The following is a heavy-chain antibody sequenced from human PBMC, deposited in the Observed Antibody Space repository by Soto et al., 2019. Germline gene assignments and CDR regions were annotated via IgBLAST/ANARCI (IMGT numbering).Heavy chain of an antibody. J-gene: IGHJ5*02. V-gene: IGHV1-69*01. D-gene: IGHD2-15*01. CDR2: IIPIFGTA. CDR3: ARGGGGTYSAPEYNWFDP. CDR1: GGTFSSYA. Sequence: QVQLVQSGAEVKKPGSSVKVSCKASGGTFSSYAISWVRQAPGQGLEWMGGIIPIFGTANYAQKFQGRVTITADESTSTAYMELSSLRSEDTAVYYCARGGGGTYSAPEYNWFDPWGQGTLVTVSS.